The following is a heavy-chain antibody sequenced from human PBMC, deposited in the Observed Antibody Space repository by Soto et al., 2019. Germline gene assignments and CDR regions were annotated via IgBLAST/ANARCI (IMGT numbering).Heavy chain of an antibody. V-gene: IGHV3-23*01. CDR2: ISGSGGST. J-gene: IGHJ5*02. D-gene: IGHD3-10*01. Sequence: PGGSLRLSCAASGFTFSSYAMSWVRQAPGKGLEWVSAISGSGGSTYYADSVKGRFTISRDNSKNTLYLQMNSLRAEDTAVYYCAKEPITMVRGVTLNWFDPWGQGTLVTVSS. CDR1: GFTFSSYA. CDR3: AKEPITMVRGVTLNWFDP.